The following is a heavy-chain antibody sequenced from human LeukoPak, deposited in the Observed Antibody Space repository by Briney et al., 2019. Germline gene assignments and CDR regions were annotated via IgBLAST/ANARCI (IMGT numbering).Heavy chain of an antibody. CDR2: INPNSGGT. J-gene: IGHJ6*03. D-gene: IGHD6-6*01. CDR3: ARNPDEYSSSSYGNYYMDV. CDR1: GYTFTGYY. V-gene: IGHV1-2*02. Sequence: ASVKVSCKASGYTFTGYYMHWVRQAPGQGLEWMGWINPNSGGTNYAQKFQGRVTMTRDTSISTAYMELSRLRSDDTAVYYCARNPDEYSSSSYGNYYMDVWGKGTTVTVSS.